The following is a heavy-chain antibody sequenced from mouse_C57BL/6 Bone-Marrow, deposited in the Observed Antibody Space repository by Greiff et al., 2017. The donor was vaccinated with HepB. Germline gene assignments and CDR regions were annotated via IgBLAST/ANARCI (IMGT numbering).Heavy chain of an antibody. CDR1: GYTFTSYW. CDR3: ARAGYYYGSSYNWYFDV. V-gene: IGHV1-59*01. D-gene: IGHD1-1*01. CDR2: IDPSDSYT. Sequence: VQLQQPGAELVRPGTSVKLSCKASGYTFTSYWMHWVKQRPGQGLEWIGVIDPSDSYTNYNQKFKGKATLTVDTSSSTAYMQLSSLTSEDSAVYYCARAGYYYGSSYNWYFDVWGTGTTVTVSS. J-gene: IGHJ1*03.